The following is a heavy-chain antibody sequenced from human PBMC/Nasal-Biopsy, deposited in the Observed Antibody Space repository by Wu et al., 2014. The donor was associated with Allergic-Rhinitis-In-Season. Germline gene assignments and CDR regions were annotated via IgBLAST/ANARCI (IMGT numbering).Heavy chain of an antibody. D-gene: IGHD6-13*01. CDR2: IYYTGST. V-gene: IGHV4-31*03. CDR3: ARSSVIAAAGTRHWFDP. J-gene: IGHJ5*02. Sequence: TLSLTCTVSGGSISSGGYYWTWIRQHPGKGLEWIGYIYYTGSTYYNPSLKSRLTISIDTSKNQFSLRLSSVTAADTAVYYCARSSVIAAAGTRHWFDPWGQGTLVTVSS. CDR1: GGSISSGGYY.